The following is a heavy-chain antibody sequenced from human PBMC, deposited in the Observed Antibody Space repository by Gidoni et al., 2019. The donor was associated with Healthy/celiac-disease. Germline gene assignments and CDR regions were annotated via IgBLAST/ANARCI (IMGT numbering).Heavy chain of an antibody. D-gene: IGHD6-13*01. CDR3: ARDRERKQQLVRSYYYYYGMDV. Sequence: QVQLQQWGAGLLKPSETLSLTCAVYGGSFSGYSWSWIRQPPGKGLEWIGEIKHSGSTNYNPSLKSRVTISVDTSKNQFALKLSSVTAADTAVYYCARDRERKQQLVRSYYYYYGMDVWGQGTTVTVSS. J-gene: IGHJ6*02. CDR2: IKHSGST. CDR1: GGSFSGYS. V-gene: IGHV4-34*01.